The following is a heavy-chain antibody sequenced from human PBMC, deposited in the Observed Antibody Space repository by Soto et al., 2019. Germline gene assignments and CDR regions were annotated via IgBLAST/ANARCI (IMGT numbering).Heavy chain of an antibody. J-gene: IGHJ6*02. CDR3: ARDRFTHIVVVDYYGMDV. Sequence: QVQLVQSGAEVKKPGSSVKVSCKASGGTFSSYAISWVRQAPGQGLAWMGGIIPIFGTANYAQKFQGRVTITADKSTSPAYIELSSLRSEDTAVYYSARDRFTHIVVVDYYGMDVGGQVTTVTVSS. V-gene: IGHV1-69*06. CDR2: IIPIFGTA. CDR1: GGTFSSYA. D-gene: IGHD2-15*01.